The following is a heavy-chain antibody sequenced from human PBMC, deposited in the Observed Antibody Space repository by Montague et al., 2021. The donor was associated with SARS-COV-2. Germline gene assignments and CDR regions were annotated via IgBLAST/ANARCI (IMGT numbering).Heavy chain of an antibody. CDR3: ARDLHYDISTGYWDY. Sequence: SLRLSCAASGFTFSSYSMNWFRQAPGKGLEWVSSISSSSSYIYYADSVKGRFTISRDNAKNSLYLQMNSLRAEDTAVYYCARDLHYDISTGYWDYWGQGTLVTVSS. CDR2: ISSSSSYI. D-gene: IGHD3-9*01. V-gene: IGHV3-21*01. CDR1: GFTFSSYS. J-gene: IGHJ4*02.